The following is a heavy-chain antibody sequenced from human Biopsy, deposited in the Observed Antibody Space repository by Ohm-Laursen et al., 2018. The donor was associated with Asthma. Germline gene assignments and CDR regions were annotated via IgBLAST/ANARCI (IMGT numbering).Heavy chain of an antibody. CDR3: AREGVAGTHIED. V-gene: IGHV3-30-3*01. D-gene: IGHD6-19*01. J-gene: IGHJ4*02. CDR1: GFAVSRDY. CDR2: ISYDGSGI. Sequence: SLRLSCAASGFAVSRDYMFWVRQAPGKGLEWVAVISYDGSGIYYADSVKGRFTISRDNSKNTLSLQMNSLTAEDTAVYYCAREGVAGTHIEDWGQGTLVTVSS.